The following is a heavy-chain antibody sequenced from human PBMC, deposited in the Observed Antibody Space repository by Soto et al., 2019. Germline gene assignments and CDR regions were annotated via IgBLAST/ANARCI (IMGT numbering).Heavy chain of an antibody. Sequence: ASVKVSCKASGYTFTSDDINWVRQATGQGHELLGWMNPNRGNTGYAQKFQGRVTMTRNTSISTAYMELSSLRSEDTAVYFCARGLPYDFWSGYYIFRYDTPYYYYGMYVWGQGTTVTVSS. J-gene: IGHJ6*02. CDR1: GYTFTSDD. V-gene: IGHV1-8*01. CDR2: MNPNRGNT. D-gene: IGHD3-3*01. CDR3: ARGLPYDFWSGYYIFRYDTPYYYYGMYV.